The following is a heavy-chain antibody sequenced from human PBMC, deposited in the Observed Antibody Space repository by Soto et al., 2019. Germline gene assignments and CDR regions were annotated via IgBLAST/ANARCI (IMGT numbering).Heavy chain of an antibody. D-gene: IGHD2-2*01. CDR2: IYYSGST. J-gene: IGHJ6*02. V-gene: IGHV4-30-4*01. Sequence: SETLSLTCTVSGGSISGGDYYWSWIRQPPGKGLEWIGYIYYSGSTYYNPSLKSRVTISVDTSKNQFSLKLSSVTAADTAVYYCAREFAYCSSTSCSYYYYGMDVWGQGTTVTVSS. CDR3: AREFAYCSSTSCSYYYYGMDV. CDR1: GGSISGGDYY.